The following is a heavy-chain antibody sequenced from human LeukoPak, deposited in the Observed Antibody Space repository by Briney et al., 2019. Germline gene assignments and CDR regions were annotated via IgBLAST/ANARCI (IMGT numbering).Heavy chain of an antibody. D-gene: IGHD1-26*01. J-gene: IGHJ4*02. Sequence: GGSLRLSCVTSGFSFSTRWMAWVRQAPGKGLEWVGNIRQDGSEKHSGDSTKGRFTISRDNARNSLYLQMNSLRVEDTAVYYCAREDRVGGSLDSWGQGTLVTVSS. V-gene: IGHV3-7*01. CDR3: AREDRVGGSLDS. CDR2: IRQDGSEK. CDR1: GFSFSTRW.